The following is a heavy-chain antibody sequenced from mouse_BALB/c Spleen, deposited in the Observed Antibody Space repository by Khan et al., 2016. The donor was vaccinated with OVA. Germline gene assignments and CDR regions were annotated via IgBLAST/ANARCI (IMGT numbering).Heavy chain of an antibody. D-gene: IGHD2-1*01. Sequence: EVELVESGGGLVQPGGSRKLSCAASGFTFSSFGMHWVRQAPKKRLEWVAYISSGSSTIYYVDTVKGRFTISRDSPKNTLFLQMTSLRSEDTAMYYCARSGGNFHWYFDVWGAGTSVTVSS. CDR2: ISSGSSTI. CDR1: GFTFSSFG. V-gene: IGHV5-17*02. J-gene: IGHJ1*01. CDR3: ARSGGNFHWYFDV.